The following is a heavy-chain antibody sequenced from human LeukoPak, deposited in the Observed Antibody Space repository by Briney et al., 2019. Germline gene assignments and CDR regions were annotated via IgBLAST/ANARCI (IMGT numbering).Heavy chain of an antibody. CDR2: FSGSGGRT. J-gene: IGHJ4*02. Sequence: GGSLRLSCAASGFTFSNYAMSWVRQAPGKGLECISGFSGSGGRTFYADSVKGRFTISRDNAKNSLYLQMNSLRAEDTAVYYCARDRVRDNWGQGTLVTVSS. CDR1: GFTFSNYA. V-gene: IGHV3-23*01. D-gene: IGHD3-10*01. CDR3: ARDRVRDN.